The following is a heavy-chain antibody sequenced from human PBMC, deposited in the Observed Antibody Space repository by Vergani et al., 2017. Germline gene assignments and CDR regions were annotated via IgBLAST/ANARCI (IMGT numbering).Heavy chain of an antibody. V-gene: IGHV3-23*01. CDR2: ISGPGLST. D-gene: IGHD3-3*01. CDR3: AKVDYDFWSGYYSFDY. J-gene: IGHJ4*02. Sequence: EVHLLESGGGLVQSGGSLRLSCAASGFTFSNSAVSWVRQAPGRGLAWVSSISGPGLSTYYADSVKGRFSISRDNSKNTLYLQMNSLRAEDTAVYYCAKVDYDFWSGYYSFDYWGQGTLVTVSS. CDR1: GFTFSNSA.